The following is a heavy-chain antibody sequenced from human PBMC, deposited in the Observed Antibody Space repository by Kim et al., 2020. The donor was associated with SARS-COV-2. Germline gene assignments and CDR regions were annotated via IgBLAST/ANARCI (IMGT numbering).Heavy chain of an antibody. J-gene: IGHJ4*01. V-gene: IGHV4-59*13. CDR1: GSSISSYY. CDR3: AATSGEAAAGIYYFDY. D-gene: IGHD6-13*01. Sequence: SETLSLTCTVSGSSISSYYWSWIRQPPGKGLEWIGYIYYSGSTNYNPSLKSRVTISVDTSKNQFSLKLSSVTAADTAVYYCAATSGEAAAGIYYFDYWGHGTLVTVSS. CDR2: IYYSGST.